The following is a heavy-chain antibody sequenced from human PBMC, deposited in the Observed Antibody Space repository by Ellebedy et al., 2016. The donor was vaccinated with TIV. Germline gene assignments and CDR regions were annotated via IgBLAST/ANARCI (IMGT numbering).Heavy chain of an antibody. Sequence: GESLKISCVASGFTFGRYRMHWVRQAPGNKLVWVSRIKSDGSSTTYADSVKVRFTTSRDNARNTLYLQMNSLRGEDTAVYFCARDRGDYSISGPWGQGTLATVSS. J-gene: IGHJ5*02. D-gene: IGHD4-11*01. CDR3: ARDRGDYSISGP. CDR1: GFTFGRYR. V-gene: IGHV3-74*01. CDR2: IKSDGSST.